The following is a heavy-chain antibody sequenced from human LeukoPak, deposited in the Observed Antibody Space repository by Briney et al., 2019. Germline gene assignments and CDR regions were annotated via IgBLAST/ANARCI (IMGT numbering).Heavy chain of an antibody. J-gene: IGHJ4*02. D-gene: IGHD3-10*01. Sequence: SETLSLTCTVSGGSISSGSYYWSWIRQPAGKGLEWIGRIYTSGSTNYNPSLKSRVTISVDTSKNQFSLKLSSVTAADTAVYYCARLSLGTMVRGVIHYWGQGTLVTVSS. CDR2: IYTSGST. CDR1: GGSISSGSYY. V-gene: IGHV4-61*02. CDR3: ARLSLGTMVRGVIHY.